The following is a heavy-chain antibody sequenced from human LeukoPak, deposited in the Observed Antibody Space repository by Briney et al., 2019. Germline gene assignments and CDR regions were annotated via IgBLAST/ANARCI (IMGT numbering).Heavy chain of an antibody. Sequence: GGSLRLSCAASGFTFSSYGMHWVRQAPGKGLEWVAVIWYDGSNKYYADSVKGRFTISRDNSKNTLYLQMNSLRAEDTAVYYCARGSKVATIGAVDYWGQGTLVTVSS. V-gene: IGHV3-33*01. J-gene: IGHJ4*02. CDR1: GFTFSSYG. D-gene: IGHD5-12*01. CDR2: IWYDGSNK. CDR3: ARGSKVATIGAVDY.